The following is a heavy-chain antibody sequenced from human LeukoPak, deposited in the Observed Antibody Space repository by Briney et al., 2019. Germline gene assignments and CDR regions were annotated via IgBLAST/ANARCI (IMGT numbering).Heavy chain of an antibody. Sequence: ASVKVSCKVSGYTLTELSMHWVRQAPGKGLEWMGGFDPGDGETIYAQKFQGRVTMTEDTSTDTAYMGLSSLRSEDTAVYYCATDQAAAGGIDYWGQGTLVTVSS. CDR3: ATDQAAAGGIDY. CDR1: GYTLTELS. D-gene: IGHD6-13*01. CDR2: FDPGDGET. J-gene: IGHJ4*02. V-gene: IGHV1-24*01.